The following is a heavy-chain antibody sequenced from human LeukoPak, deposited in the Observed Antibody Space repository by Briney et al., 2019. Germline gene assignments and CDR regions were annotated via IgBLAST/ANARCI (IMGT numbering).Heavy chain of an antibody. V-gene: IGHV4-4*02. CDR2: IYHSGST. CDR1: GGSISSANW. D-gene: IGHD3-22*01. J-gene: IGHJ6*03. CDR3: ARENSRGSYYYYYMDV. Sequence: SGTLSLTCAVSGGSISSANWWSWVRPPPGKGLEWIGEIYHSGSTNYNPSLKSRVTISVDKSKNQFSLQLDSMTAADTAVYYCARENSRGSYYYYYMDVWGRGTTVTVSS.